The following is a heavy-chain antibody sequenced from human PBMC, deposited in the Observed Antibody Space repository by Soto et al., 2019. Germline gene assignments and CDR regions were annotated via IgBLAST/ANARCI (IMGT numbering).Heavy chain of an antibody. CDR1: GYSFTSYW. Sequence: PGESLKISCKGSGYSFTSYWIGWVRQMPGKGLEWMGIIYPGDSDTRYSPSFQGQVTISADKSISTAYLQWSSLKASDTAMYYCARLLLWFGADLRKLTTENWFDPWGQGTLVTVSS. J-gene: IGHJ5*02. D-gene: IGHD3-10*01. CDR2: IYPGDSDT. V-gene: IGHV5-51*01. CDR3: ARLLLWFGADLRKLTTENWFDP.